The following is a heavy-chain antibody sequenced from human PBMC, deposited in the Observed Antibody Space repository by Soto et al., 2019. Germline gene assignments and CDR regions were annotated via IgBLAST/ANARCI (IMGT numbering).Heavy chain of an antibody. Sequence: QVQVVESGGGVVQPGRSLRLSCAASGFTFSSYGMHWVRQAPGKGLEWVAVISSDGSNKYYADSVKGRFTISRDNPKNMLYLEMNSLRAEDRAVYYCAKEITMPRGERIFDYWGQGTLVTVSS. V-gene: IGHV3-30*18. CDR3: AKEITMPRGERIFDY. D-gene: IGHD3-10*01. CDR1: GFTFSSYG. J-gene: IGHJ4*02. CDR2: ISSDGSNK.